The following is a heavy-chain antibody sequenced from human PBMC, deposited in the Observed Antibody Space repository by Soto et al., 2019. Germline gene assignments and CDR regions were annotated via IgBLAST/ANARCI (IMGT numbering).Heavy chain of an antibody. J-gene: IGHJ4*02. CDR3: AKDAAGYSSSWFPADY. D-gene: IGHD6-13*01. V-gene: IGHV3-30*18. Sequence: PGGSLRLSCAASGVTFSSYGMHWVRQAPGKGLEWVAVISYDGSNKYYADSVKGRFTISRDNSKNTLYLQMNSLRAEDTAVYYCAKDAAGYSSSWFPADYWGQGTLVTVSS. CDR2: ISYDGSNK. CDR1: GVTFSSYG.